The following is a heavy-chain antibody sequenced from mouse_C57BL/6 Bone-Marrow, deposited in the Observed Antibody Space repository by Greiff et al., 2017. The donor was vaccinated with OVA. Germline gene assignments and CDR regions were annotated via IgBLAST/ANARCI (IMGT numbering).Heavy chain of an antibody. J-gene: IGHJ2*01. CDR1: GFTFSSYA. CDR3: ARDGGD. CDR2: ISDGGSYT. Sequence: EVKLVESGGGLVKPGGSLKLSCAASGFTFSSYAMSWVRQTPEKRLEWVATISDGGSYTYYPDNVKGRFTISRDNAKNNLYLQMSHLKSEDTAMYYCARDGGDWGQGTTLTVSS. V-gene: IGHV5-4*01.